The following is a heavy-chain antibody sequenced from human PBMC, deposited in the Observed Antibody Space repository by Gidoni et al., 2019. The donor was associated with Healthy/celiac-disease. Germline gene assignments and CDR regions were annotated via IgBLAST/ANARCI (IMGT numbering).Heavy chain of an antibody. CDR2: ISYDGSNK. Sequence: VISYDGSNKYYADSVKGRFTISRDNSKNTLYLQMNSPRAEDTAVYYCARGGWELLLAFDIWGQGTMVTVSS. D-gene: IGHD1-26*01. V-gene: IGHV3-30*03. J-gene: IGHJ3*02. CDR3: ARGGWELLLAFDI.